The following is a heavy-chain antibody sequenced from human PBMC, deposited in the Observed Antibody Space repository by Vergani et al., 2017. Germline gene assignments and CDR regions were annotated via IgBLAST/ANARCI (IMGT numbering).Heavy chain of an antibody. CDR1: GGSFSGYY. J-gene: IGHJ4*02. CDR2: INHSGST. Sequence: QVQLQQWGAGLLKPSETLSLTCAVYGGSFSGYYWSWIRQPPGKGLEWIGEINHSGSTNYNPSLKSRVTISVDTSKNQFSLKLSSVTAADTAVYYCARDYRGGWPIDYWGQGTLVTVSS. V-gene: IGHV4-34*02. CDR3: ARDYRGGWPIDY. D-gene: IGHD6-19*01.